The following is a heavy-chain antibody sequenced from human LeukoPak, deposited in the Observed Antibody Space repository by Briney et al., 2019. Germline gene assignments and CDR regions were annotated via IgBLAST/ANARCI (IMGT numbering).Heavy chain of an antibody. Sequence: PGGSPRLSCAASGFTFSSYDMNWVRQAPGKGLEWVSYISSSSSYTNYADSVKGRFTISRDNAKNSLYLQMNSLRAEDTAVYYCARGYGDNPLDYWGQGTLVTVSS. J-gene: IGHJ4*02. CDR1: GFTFSSYD. CDR3: ARGYGDNPLDY. D-gene: IGHD4-17*01. V-gene: IGHV3-21*05. CDR2: ISSSSSYT.